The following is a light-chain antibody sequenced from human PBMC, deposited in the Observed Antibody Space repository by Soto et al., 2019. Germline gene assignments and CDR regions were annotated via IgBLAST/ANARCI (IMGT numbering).Light chain of an antibody. J-gene: IGKJ4*01. Sequence: DIQMTQSPSTLSASVGDRVTITCRARQSISSWLAWYQQKPGKAPKLLIYGASSLQRGVPSRFSGSGSGTDFTLTISTLQPEDVASFYCQQSYSVPRTFGGGTKVDIK. V-gene: IGKV1-39*01. CDR3: QQSYSVPRT. CDR1: QSISSW. CDR2: GAS.